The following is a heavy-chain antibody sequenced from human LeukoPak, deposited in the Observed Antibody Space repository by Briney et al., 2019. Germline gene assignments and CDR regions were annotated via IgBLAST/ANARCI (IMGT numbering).Heavy chain of an antibody. CDR3: ARSVTGANNWFDP. V-gene: IGHV4-4*09. Sequence: PSETLSPTCTVSGGSVSPYYWSWIRQPPGKGLEWVGIIYNSGTTYYNPSLTSRVTISIDTSKNQFSLKLTSVTAADTAVYYCARSVTGANNWFDPWGQGTLVTVSS. J-gene: IGHJ5*02. CDR2: IYNSGTT. D-gene: IGHD1-20*01. CDR1: GGSVSPYY.